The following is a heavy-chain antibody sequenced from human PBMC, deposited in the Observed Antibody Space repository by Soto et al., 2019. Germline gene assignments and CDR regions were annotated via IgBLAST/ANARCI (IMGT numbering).Heavy chain of an antibody. J-gene: IGHJ6*02. Sequence: GGSLRLSCAASGFTFSSYSMNWVRQAPGKGLEWVSYISSSSSTIYYADSVKGRFTISRDNAKNSLYLQMNSLRDEDTAVYYCARDLAAAGTHYYYYGMDVWGQGTTVTVSS. CDR2: ISSSSSTI. CDR3: ARDLAAAGTHYYYYGMDV. D-gene: IGHD6-13*01. CDR1: GFTFSSYS. V-gene: IGHV3-48*02.